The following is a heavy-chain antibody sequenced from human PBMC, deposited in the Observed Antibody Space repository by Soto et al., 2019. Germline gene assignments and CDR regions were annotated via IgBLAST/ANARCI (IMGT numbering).Heavy chain of an antibody. CDR1: GYTFTSYG. D-gene: IGHD6-19*01. Sequence: ASVKVSCKASGYTFTSYGSSWVRQAPGQGLEWMGWISAYNGNTNYAQKLQGRVTMTTDTSTSTAYMELRSLRSDDTAVYYCARDWQWLVLRGHHWFDPWGQGTLVTVSS. CDR3: ARDWQWLVLRGHHWFDP. CDR2: ISAYNGNT. V-gene: IGHV1-18*01. J-gene: IGHJ5*02.